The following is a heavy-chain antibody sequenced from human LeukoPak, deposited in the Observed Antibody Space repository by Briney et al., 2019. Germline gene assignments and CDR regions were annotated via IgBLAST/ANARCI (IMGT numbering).Heavy chain of an antibody. Sequence: ASVKVSCKASGYTFTSYDINWVRQATGQGLEWMGWMNPNSGNTGYAQKFQGRVTMTRNTSISTAYMELSSLRSEDTAVYYCARRRRCSSTSCYAERNANWFDPWGQGTLVTVSS. CDR2: MNPNSGNT. V-gene: IGHV1-8*01. CDR3: ARRRRCSSTSCYAERNANWFDP. D-gene: IGHD2-2*01. J-gene: IGHJ5*02. CDR1: GYTFTSYD.